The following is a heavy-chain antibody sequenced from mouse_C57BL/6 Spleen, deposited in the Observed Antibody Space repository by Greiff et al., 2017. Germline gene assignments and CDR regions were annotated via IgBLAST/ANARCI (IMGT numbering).Heavy chain of an antibody. CDR2: IDPENGDT. CDR1: GFNIKDDY. D-gene: IGHD1-1*02. Sequence: EVQLQESGAELVRPGASVKLSCTASGFNIKDDYMHWVKQRPEQGLEWIGWIDPENGDTEYASKFQGKATITADTSSNTAYLQLSSLTSEDTAVYYCTRSDGGAYWGQGTLVTVSA. J-gene: IGHJ3*01. V-gene: IGHV14-4*01. CDR3: TRSDGGAY.